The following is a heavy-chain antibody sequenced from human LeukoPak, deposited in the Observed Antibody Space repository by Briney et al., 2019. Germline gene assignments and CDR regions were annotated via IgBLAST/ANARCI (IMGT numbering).Heavy chain of an antibody. V-gene: IGHV3-48*01. J-gene: IGHJ4*02. CDR2: ISSSSSTI. D-gene: IGHD3-3*01. CDR3: ARVTIFGVVIAHFDY. Sequence: PGGSLRLSCAASGFTFSSYSMNWVRQAPGKGLEWVSYISSSSSTIYHADSVKGRFTISRDNAENSLYLQMNSLRAEDTAVYYCARVTIFGVVIAHFDYWGQGTLVTVSS. CDR1: GFTFSSYS.